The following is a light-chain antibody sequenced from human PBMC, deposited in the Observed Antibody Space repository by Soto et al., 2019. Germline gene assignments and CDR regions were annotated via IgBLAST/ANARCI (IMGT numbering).Light chain of an antibody. V-gene: IGLV2-8*01. CDR1: SSDGGGYNY. CDR3: SSYAGSNNLYV. Sequence: QSALTQPPSASGSPGHSVTISCTGTSSDGGGYNYVSWYQQHPGKAPKLMIYEVSKRPSGVPVRFSGSKSGNTASLTVSGLPAEDEADYYCSSYAGSNNLYVFGTGTKLTVL. CDR2: EVS. J-gene: IGLJ1*01.